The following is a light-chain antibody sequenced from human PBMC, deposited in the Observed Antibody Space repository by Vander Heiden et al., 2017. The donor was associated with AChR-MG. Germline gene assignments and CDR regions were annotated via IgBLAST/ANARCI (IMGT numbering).Light chain of an antibody. CDR1: QSVSSSY. CDR3: QQYGSSLLT. J-gene: IGKJ4*01. CDR2: GAS. Sequence: ELVLTQSPGTLSLSPGERATLSCRARQSVSSSYLTWYQQKPGQAPRLLIDGASSRATGIPDRFSGSGSGTDFTLTISRLEPEDFAVYYCQQYGSSLLTFGGGTKVEIK. V-gene: IGKV3-20*01.